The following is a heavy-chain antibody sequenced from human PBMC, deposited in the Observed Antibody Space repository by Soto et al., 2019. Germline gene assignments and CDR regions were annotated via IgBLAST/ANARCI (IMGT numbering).Heavy chain of an antibody. CDR2: ISYDGSNK. CDR3: SKDLGGGHDY. V-gene: IGHV3-30*18. D-gene: IGHD2-15*01. CDR1: GFTFSSYG. Sequence: QVQLVESGGGVVQPGRSLRLSCAASGFTFSSYGMHWVRQAPGKGLEWVAVISYDGSNKYYPDSVKGRFTISRDNSKNTLYLQMNSLRAEDTAVYYCSKDLGGGHDYWGQGTLVTVSS. J-gene: IGHJ4*02.